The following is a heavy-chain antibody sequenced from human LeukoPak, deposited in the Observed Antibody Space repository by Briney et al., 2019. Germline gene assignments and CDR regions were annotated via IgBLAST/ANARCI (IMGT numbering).Heavy chain of an antibody. J-gene: IGHJ4*02. Sequence: LTCXVSGGPIXXXXYYXXXIXXPXGXGXXWXXRIYTSGSTNYNPSLKSRVTMSVDTSKNQFSLKLSSVTAADTAVYYCARGGSFGSSSDQILDYWGQGTLVTVSS. CDR3: ARGGSFGSSSDQILDY. CDR1: GGPIXXXXYY. V-gene: IGHV4-61*02. D-gene: IGHD6-6*01. CDR2: IYTSGST.